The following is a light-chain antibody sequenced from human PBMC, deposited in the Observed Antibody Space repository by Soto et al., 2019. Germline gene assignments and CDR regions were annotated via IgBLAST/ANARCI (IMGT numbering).Light chain of an antibody. CDR2: WAS. V-gene: IGKV4-1*01. CDR3: QQYYSTPLT. Sequence: DIVVTQSPDSLAVSLGERATINCKSSQSVLYSSNNKNYLAWYQQKPGQPPKLLIYWASTRESGVPDRVSGSGSETDFTLTISSLQAEDVAVYYCQQYYSTPLTFGGGTKVEIK. J-gene: IGKJ4*01. CDR1: QSVLYSSNNKNY.